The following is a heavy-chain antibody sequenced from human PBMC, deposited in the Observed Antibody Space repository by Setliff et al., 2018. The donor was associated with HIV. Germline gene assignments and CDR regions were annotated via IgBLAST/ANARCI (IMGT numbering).Heavy chain of an antibody. CDR2: MNPKSGNT. CDR3: AARPGVDSSAYYDYYYMDV. D-gene: IGHD3-22*01. CDR1: GYTFTSYD. V-gene: IGHV1-8*02. Sequence: ASVKVSCKASGYTFTSYDFNWVRQATGQGLEWMGWMNPKSGNTGYAQKFQGRVIMTRDMSTRTTYMELSNLRSEDTAVYYCAARPGVDSSAYYDYYYMDVWGKGTTVTVSS. J-gene: IGHJ6*03.